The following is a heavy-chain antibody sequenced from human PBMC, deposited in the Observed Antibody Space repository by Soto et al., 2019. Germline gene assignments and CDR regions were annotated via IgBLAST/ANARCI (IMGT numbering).Heavy chain of an antibody. CDR2: IYSGGTT. V-gene: IGHV3-53*02. D-gene: IGHD3-16*02. CDR1: GFNVSSNY. CDR3: ARGYGSSYGFGF. J-gene: IGHJ4*02. Sequence: EVQLVETGGDLIQPGGSLRLSCAASGFNVSSNYLTWVRQAPGRGLEWVSSIYSGGTTYYADSVKGRFSVSRDNSKNTLYLQMSSLRDEDSAVYYCARGYGSSYGFGFWGQGTLVTVSS.